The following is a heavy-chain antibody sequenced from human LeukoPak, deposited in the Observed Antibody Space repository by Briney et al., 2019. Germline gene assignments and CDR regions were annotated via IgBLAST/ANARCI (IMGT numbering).Heavy chain of an antibody. CDR2: IRSNGITT. D-gene: IGHD4/OR15-4a*01. J-gene: IGHJ4*02. V-gene: IGHV3-23*01. CDR3: ARRAGAYSHPYDY. CDR1: GFTFSHYG. Sequence: GGSLRLSSAASGFTFSHYGMNWVRHTPGKGLEWVSGIRSNGITTYYADSVKGRFTTSRDNSKNTLYLQMNGLRAEDTAVYYCARRAGAYSHPYDYWGQGTLVTVSS.